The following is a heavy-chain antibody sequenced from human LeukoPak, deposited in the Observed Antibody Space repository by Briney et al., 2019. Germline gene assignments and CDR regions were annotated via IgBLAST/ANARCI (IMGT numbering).Heavy chain of an antibody. J-gene: IGHJ3*02. Sequence: ASVKVSCKASGGTFSSYAISWVRQAPGQGLEWMGGIIPILGTANYAQKFQGRVTITADESTSTAYMELSSLRSEDTAVYYCAGVKAVGATTYAFDIWGQGTMVTVSS. CDR2: IIPILGTA. CDR3: AGVKAVGATTYAFDI. D-gene: IGHD1-26*01. CDR1: GGTFSSYA. V-gene: IGHV1-69*13.